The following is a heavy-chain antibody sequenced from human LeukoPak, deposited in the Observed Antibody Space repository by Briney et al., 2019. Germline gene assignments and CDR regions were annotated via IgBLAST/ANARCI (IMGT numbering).Heavy chain of an antibody. V-gene: IGHV3-23*01. Sequence: GGSLRLSCAASGFTFNSYAMSWVRQAPGKGLEWVSAISGSGGRRYYADPVKGRFTISRDNSESTLYLQMNSLRAEDTAVYYCAKDYGDSDWSDPWGQGTLVTVSS. CDR2: ISGSGGRR. J-gene: IGHJ5*02. CDR1: GFTFNSYA. CDR3: AKDYGDSDWSDP. D-gene: IGHD4-17*01.